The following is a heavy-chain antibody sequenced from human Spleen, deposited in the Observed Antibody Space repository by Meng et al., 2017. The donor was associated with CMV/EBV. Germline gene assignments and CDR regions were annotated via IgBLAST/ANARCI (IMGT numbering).Heavy chain of an antibody. J-gene: IGHJ4*02. V-gene: IGHV3-21*01. D-gene: IGHD2-21*02. CDR3: ARVRRNIVVVTAPQDY. CDR2: ISSSSSYI. CDR1: GFTFSSYS. Sequence: EGELVGSGGGLVKPGGSLRISCAASGFTFSSYSMNWVRQAPGKGLEWVSSISSSSSYIYYADSVKGRFTISRDNAKNSLYLQMNSLRAEDTAVYYCARVRRNIVVVTAPQDYWGQGTLVTVSS.